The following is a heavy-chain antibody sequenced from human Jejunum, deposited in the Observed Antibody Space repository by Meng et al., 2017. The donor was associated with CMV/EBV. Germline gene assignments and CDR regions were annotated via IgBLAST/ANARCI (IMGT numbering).Heavy chain of an antibody. D-gene: IGHD6-13*01. CDR3: ANGPYSSNWQPMGGY. V-gene: IGHV3-23*05. J-gene: IGHJ4*02. CDR1: RLTFSSSA. Sequence: SRLTFSSSAVSWVRQAPGKGLEWISTANTNFMTHYADSVKGRFISSRDNSKNTVYLQMNSLRVEDTAIYFCANGPYSSNWQPMGGYWGQGTLVTVSS. CDR2: ANTNFMT.